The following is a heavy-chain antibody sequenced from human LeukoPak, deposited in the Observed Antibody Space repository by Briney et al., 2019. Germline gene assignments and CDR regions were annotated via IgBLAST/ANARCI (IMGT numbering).Heavy chain of an antibody. CDR3: ARQTGSGLFILP. J-gene: IGHJ4*02. CDR2: INHSGST. Sequence: PSETLSLTCAVYGGSFSGYYWSWIRQPPGKGLEWIGEINHSGSTNYNPSLKSRVTISVDTSKNQFSLKLSSVTAADTAVYYCARQTGSGLFILPGGQGTLVTVSS. CDR1: GGSFSGYY. D-gene: IGHD3/OR15-3a*01. V-gene: IGHV4-34*01.